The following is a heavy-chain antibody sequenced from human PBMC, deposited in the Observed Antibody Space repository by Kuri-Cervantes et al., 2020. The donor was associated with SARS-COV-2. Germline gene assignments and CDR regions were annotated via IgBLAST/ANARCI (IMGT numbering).Heavy chain of an antibody. V-gene: IGHV3-7*01. CDR1: GFTFSGSG. CDR2: IKQDGSEK. J-gene: IGHJ6*02. CDR3: ARDFEGPPNYDSSGYYEHYGMDV. D-gene: IGHD3-22*01. Sequence: GESLKISCTTSGFTFSGSGMSWVRQGPGKGLEWVAYIKQDGSEKYLVDSVKGRFTISRDNSKNTLYLQMNSLRAEDTAVYYCARDFEGPPNYDSSGYYEHYGMDVWGQGTTVTVSS.